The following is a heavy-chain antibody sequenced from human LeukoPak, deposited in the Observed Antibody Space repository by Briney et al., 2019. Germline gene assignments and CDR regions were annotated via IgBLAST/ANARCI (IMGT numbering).Heavy chain of an antibody. CDR2: IGSSSSYI. CDR3: AREMFPVEMATKY. V-gene: IGHV3-21*01. CDR1: GFTFSSYS. Sequence: GGSLRLSCAASGFTFSSYSMNWVRQAPGKGLEWVSSIGSSSSYIYYADSVKGRFTISRDNAKNSLYLQMNSLRAEDTAVYYCAREMFPVEMATKYWGQGTLVTVSS. J-gene: IGHJ4*02. D-gene: IGHD5-12*01.